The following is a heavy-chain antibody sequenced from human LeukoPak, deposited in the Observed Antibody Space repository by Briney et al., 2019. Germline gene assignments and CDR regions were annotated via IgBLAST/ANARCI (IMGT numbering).Heavy chain of an antibody. CDR3: ARRMYYYDSSGYYSASRTNPYYFDY. CDR1: GFTFSSYS. D-gene: IGHD3-22*01. V-gene: IGHV3-21*01. J-gene: IGHJ4*02. Sequence: PGGSLRLSCAASGFTFSSYSMNWVRQAPGKGLEWVSSISSSSSYIYYADSVKGRFTISRDNAKNSLYLQMNSLRAEDTAVYYCARRMYYYDSSGYYSASRTNPYYFDYWSQGTLVTVSS. CDR2: ISSSSSYI.